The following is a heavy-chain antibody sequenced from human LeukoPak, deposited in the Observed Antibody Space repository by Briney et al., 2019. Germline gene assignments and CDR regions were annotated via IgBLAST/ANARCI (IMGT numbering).Heavy chain of an antibody. CDR1: GYTFTSYY. V-gene: IGHV1-46*01. CDR2: INPSGGGT. J-gene: IGHJ6*03. CDR3: ARDLMTTVTTPYYYFYMDV. Sequence: ASVKVSCKASGYTFTSYYMHWVRQAPGQGLEWMGIINPSGGGTSYAQKFQGRVTMTTDTSTSTAYMELRSLRSDDTAMYYCARDLMTTVTTPYYYFYMDVWGKGTTVTVSS. D-gene: IGHD4-17*01.